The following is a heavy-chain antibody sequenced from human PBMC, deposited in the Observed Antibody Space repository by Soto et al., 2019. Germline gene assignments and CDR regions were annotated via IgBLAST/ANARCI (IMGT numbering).Heavy chain of an antibody. CDR3: ATAYVYDFENSNYYRDAFDI. CDR1: GYSFSFYW. CDR2: MYPDDSDI. V-gene: IGHV5-51*01. J-gene: IGHJ3*02. D-gene: IGHD3-22*01. Sequence: GESLKISCKASGYSFSFYWIGWVRQMPGKGLEWMAIMYPDDSDIRYSPSLEAHVTISADKSTSTAFLQWSSLKASDTAMYYCATAYVYDFENSNYYRDAFDIWGQGTLVTVSS.